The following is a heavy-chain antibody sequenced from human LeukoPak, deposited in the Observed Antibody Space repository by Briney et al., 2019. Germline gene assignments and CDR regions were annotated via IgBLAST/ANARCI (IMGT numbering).Heavy chain of an antibody. CDR3: ARGHGDYFDY. D-gene: IGHD4-17*01. CDR2: ISYDGSNK. V-gene: IGHV3-30-3*01. J-gene: IGHJ4*02. CDR1: GFTFSSYA. Sequence: GGSLRLSCAASGFTFSSYAMHWVRQAPGKGLEWVAVISYDGSNKYYADPVKGRFTISRDNSKNTLYLQMNSLRAEDTAVYYCARGHGDYFDYWGQGTLVTVSS.